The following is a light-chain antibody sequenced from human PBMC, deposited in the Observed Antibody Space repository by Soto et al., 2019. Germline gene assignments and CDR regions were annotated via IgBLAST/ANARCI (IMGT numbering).Light chain of an antibody. V-gene: IGLV4-69*01. CDR2: VNSDGTH. CDR1: SGHSTNA. J-gene: IGLJ1*01. CDR3: QTWGTGIHV. Sequence: QPVLTQPPSASASLGASVNLTCSLSSGHSTNAIAWHQQQPEKGPRYLMNVNSDGTHKKGDGIPDRFSGSSSGTERYLIISSLQSEDEADYYCQTWGTGIHVFGAGTKVTVL.